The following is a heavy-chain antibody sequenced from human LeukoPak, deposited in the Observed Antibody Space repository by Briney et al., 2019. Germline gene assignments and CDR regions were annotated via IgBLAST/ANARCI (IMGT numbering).Heavy chain of an antibody. J-gene: IGHJ3*02. CDR1: GFTFDDYT. CDR3: AKDIRRWLQLYAFDI. CDR2: ISWDGGST. D-gene: IGHD5-24*01. V-gene: IGHV3-43*01. Sequence: GGSLRLSCAASGFTFDDYTMHGVRQAPGKGVEWVSLISWDGGSTYYADSVKGRFTISRDNSKNSLYLQMNSLRTEDTALYYCAKDIRRWLQLYAFDIWGQGTMVTVSS.